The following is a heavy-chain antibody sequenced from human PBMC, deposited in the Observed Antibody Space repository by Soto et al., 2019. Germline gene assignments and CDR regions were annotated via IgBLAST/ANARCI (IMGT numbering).Heavy chain of an antibody. D-gene: IGHD2-21*01. J-gene: IGHJ3*02. CDR2: MGGANGDT. CDR1: GFIFSNYA. V-gene: IGHV3-23*01. CDR3: AKDRVNHNSVWDPFDI. Sequence: EVQMLESGGGLVQPGGSLRLSCAASGFIFSNYAMSWVRQAPGKGLEWVAGMGGANGDTYYAASVRGRFAISRDNSKSTLFLQMNSLRAEDTAVYYCAKDRVNHNSVWDPFDIWGQGTMVTVSS.